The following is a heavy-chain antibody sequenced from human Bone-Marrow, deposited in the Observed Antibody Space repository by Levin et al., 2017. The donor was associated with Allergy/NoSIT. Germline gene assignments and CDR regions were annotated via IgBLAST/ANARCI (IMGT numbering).Heavy chain of an antibody. Sequence: GESLKISCAASGFTFSSYAMTWVRQAPGKGLEWVSDISANGNKIYYVDSVKGRFTISRDNSNNTLYLQMNTLRADDTAVYYCAKLKYRDRYNPAEYWGQGTLVTVSS. V-gene: IGHV3-23*01. J-gene: IGHJ4*02. CDR1: GFTFSSYA. CDR3: AKLKYRDRYNPAEY. CDR2: ISANGNKI. D-gene: IGHD5-24*01.